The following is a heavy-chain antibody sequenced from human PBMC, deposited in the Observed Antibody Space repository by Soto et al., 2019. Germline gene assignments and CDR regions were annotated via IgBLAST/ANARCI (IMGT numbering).Heavy chain of an antibody. Sequence: EVQLLESGGGLVQPGGSLRLSCAASGFTFSNYAMSCVRNAPVKVLEWVSVISGSGGSTYDADSVKGRFTITRDNSKNMMYQQIKRVRAEDTAVYYCEKDSLITMVLCVVIPPGYRGQGTLVTVPS. J-gene: IGHJ4*02. D-gene: IGHD3-10*01. CDR3: EKDSLITMVLCVVIPPGY. CDR1: GFTFSNYA. V-gene: IGHV3-23*01. CDR2: ISGSGGST.